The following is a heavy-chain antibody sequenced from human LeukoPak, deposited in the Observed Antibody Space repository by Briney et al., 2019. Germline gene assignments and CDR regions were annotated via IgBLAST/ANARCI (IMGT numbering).Heavy chain of an antibody. CDR3: ATHWGPYGDTPPR. V-gene: IGHV4-39*01. Sequence: ASETLSLTCTVSGGSISSSSYYWGWIRQPPGKGLEWIGSIYYSGSTYYNPSLKSRVTISVDTSKNQFSLKLSSVTAADTAVYYCATHWGPYGDTPPRWGQGTLVTVSS. CDR1: GGSISSSSYY. J-gene: IGHJ4*02. D-gene: IGHD4-17*01. CDR2: IYYSGST.